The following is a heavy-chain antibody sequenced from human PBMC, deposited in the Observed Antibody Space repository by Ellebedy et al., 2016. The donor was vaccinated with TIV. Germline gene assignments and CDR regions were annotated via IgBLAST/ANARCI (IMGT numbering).Heavy chain of an antibody. D-gene: IGHD2-15*01. CDR3: SRGWSTPDS. CDR1: GFDFSNYH. CDR2: IRSTGSDK. J-gene: IGHJ4*02. V-gene: IGHV3-21*06. Sequence: GESLKISCAASGFDFSNYHMNWVRQSPGKGLEWVSSIRSTGSDKYYAESVKGRFTISRDNAQDTLFLQMNSLRAEDTAVYFCSRGWSTPDSWGQGTLVIVSS.